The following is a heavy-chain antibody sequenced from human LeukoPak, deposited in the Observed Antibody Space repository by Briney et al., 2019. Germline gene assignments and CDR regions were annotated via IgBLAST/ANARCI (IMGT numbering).Heavy chain of an antibody. J-gene: IGHJ4*02. CDR2: ISSSSSYI. Sequence: GGSLRLSCAASGFTFSIYGMHWVRQAPGKGLEWVSSISSSSSYIYYADSVKGRFTISRDNAKNSLYLQMNSLRAEDTAVYYCARAHPGDYGDFQFDYWGQGTLVTVSS. V-gene: IGHV3-21*01. CDR3: ARAHPGDYGDFQFDY. CDR1: GFTFSIYG. D-gene: IGHD4-17*01.